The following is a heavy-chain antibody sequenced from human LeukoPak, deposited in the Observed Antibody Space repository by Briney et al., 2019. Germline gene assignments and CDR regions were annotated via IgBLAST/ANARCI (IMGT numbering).Heavy chain of an antibody. V-gene: IGHV4-39*07. CDR1: GGSINSSPYY. J-gene: IGHJ4*02. CDR2: IYYSGGT. CDR3: ARDRGYSYGHFDY. Sequence: SETLSLTCTVSGGSINSSPYYWGWIRQPPGKGLEWIGSIYYSGGTMYNPSLKSRVTISVDTSKNQFSLKLSSVTAADTAVYYCARDRGYSYGHFDYWGQGTLVTVSS. D-gene: IGHD5-18*01.